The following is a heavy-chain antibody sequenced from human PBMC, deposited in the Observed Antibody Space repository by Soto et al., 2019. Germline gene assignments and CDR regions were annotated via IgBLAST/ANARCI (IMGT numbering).Heavy chain of an antibody. J-gene: IGHJ4*02. CDR2: INSDGSST. CDR1: GFTFSSYW. D-gene: IGHD3-3*01. Sequence: EVQLVESGGGLVQPGGSLRVSCAASGFTFSSYWMHWVRQAPGKGLVWVSRINSDGSSTNYADSVKGRFTISRDNAKNTLYLQMNSLRAEDTAVYYCGRDWRKGGPDYWGQGNLVTVSS. V-gene: IGHV3-74*01. CDR3: GRDWRKGGPDY.